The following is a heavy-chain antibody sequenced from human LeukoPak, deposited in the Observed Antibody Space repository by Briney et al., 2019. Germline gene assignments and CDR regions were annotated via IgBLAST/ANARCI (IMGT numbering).Heavy chain of an antibody. CDR3: ASDTSGYCSGGSSYYR. J-gene: IGHJ4*02. CDR2: IIPIFGTA. V-gene: IGHV1-69*06. Sequence: TVKVSCKASGGTFSSYAISWVRQAPGQGLEWMGGIIPIFGTANYAQKFQGRVTITADKSTSTAYTELSSLRSEDTAVYYCASDTSGYCSGGSSYYRWGQGTLVTVSS. D-gene: IGHD2-15*01. CDR1: GGTFSSYA.